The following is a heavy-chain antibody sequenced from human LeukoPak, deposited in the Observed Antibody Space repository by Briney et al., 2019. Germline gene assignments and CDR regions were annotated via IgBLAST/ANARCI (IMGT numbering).Heavy chain of an antibody. J-gene: IGHJ4*02. V-gene: IGHV3-53*01. CDR1: GFTFSSYW. CDR2: IYDGGTT. CDR3: ATVAGGTYHFDL. D-gene: IGHD1-26*01. Sequence: GGSLRLSCAASGFTFSSYWMSWVRQAPGKGLEWVSIIYDGGTTSYEDSVKGRFTISRDNSNNILYLQMSSLRAEDTAVYYCATVAGGTYHFDLWGQGALVTVSS.